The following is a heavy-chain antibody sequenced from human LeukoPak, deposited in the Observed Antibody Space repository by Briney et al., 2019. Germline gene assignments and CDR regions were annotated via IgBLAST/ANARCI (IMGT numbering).Heavy chain of an antibody. Sequence: GGSLRLSCAASGFTFDDYGMSWVRQGPGKGLEWVSGINWNGGRTGYADSVKGRFTISRDNAKNSLYLQMNSPRAEDTAVYYCAELGIAMIGGVWGKGTTVTISS. CDR2: INWNGGRT. D-gene: IGHD3-10*02. CDR3: AELGIAMIGGV. J-gene: IGHJ6*04. CDR1: GFTFDDYG. V-gene: IGHV3-20*04.